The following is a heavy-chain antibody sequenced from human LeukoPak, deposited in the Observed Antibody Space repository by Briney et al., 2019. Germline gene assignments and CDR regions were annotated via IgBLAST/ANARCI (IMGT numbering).Heavy chain of an antibody. Sequence: GALRLSCAASGFTFSSYSMNWVRQAPGKGLEWVSHISYSSSDIYYAGSVKGRFTISRDNSKNTLYLQMNSLRAEDTAVYYCAKVDNYWGQGTLVTVSS. D-gene: IGHD2-2*03. V-gene: IGHV3-21*04. CDR2: ISYSSSDI. J-gene: IGHJ4*02. CDR1: GFTFSSYS. CDR3: AKVDNY.